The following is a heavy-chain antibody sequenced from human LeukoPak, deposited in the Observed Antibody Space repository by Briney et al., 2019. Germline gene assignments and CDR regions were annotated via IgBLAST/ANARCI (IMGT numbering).Heavy chain of an antibody. CDR3: AKRPSVEDSHGPHYIDY. CDR2: ISASGDIT. V-gene: IGHV3-23*01. Sequence: GGSLRLSCAASEFTFSSYTMIWARQAPGKGLEWVSAISASGDITNYRESVKGRFTISRDNSKNTLYLQMNSLRAEDTAVYYCAKRPSVEDSHGPHYIDYWGQGTLVTVSS. J-gene: IGHJ4*02. D-gene: IGHD2-15*01. CDR1: EFTFSSYT.